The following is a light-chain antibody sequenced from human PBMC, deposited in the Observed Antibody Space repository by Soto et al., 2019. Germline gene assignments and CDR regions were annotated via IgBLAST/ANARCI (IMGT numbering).Light chain of an antibody. V-gene: IGLV2-11*01. Sequence: QSVLTQPRSVSGSPGQSVTISCTGTSSDVGGYNYVSWYQQHPGTAPKLIIFGVSKRPSGVPDRFSGSKSGTTASLSISGLQAEDEADYYCSSYAGTYSYVLGTGTKVTVL. CDR1: SSDVGGYNY. J-gene: IGLJ1*01. CDR2: GVS. CDR3: SSYAGTYSYV.